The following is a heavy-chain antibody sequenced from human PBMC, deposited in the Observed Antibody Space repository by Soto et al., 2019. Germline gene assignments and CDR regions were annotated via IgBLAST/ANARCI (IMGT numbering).Heavy chain of an antibody. CDR3: TRAKSSLRYCSSTSCYGVYYYGMDV. CDR1: GFTFGDYA. Sequence: GGSLRLSCTASGFTFGDYAMSWFRQAPGKGLEWVGFIRSKAYGGTTEYAASVKGRFTISRDDSKSIAYLQRNSLKTEETTVYHCTRAKSSLRYCSSTSCYGVYYYGMDVWGQGTTVTVSS. D-gene: IGHD2-2*01. J-gene: IGHJ6*02. V-gene: IGHV3-49*03. CDR2: IRSKAYGGTT.